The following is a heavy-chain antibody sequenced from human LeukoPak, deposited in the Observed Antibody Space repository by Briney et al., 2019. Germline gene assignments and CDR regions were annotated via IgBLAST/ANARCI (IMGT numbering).Heavy chain of an antibody. J-gene: IGHJ4*02. V-gene: IGHV3-74*01. CDR1: GFTFSTYW. Sequence: GGSLRLSCAASGFTFSTYWMHWVRHVPGKGLVWVSRINSDGSRTTYADSVKGRLTISRDNAKNTLYLQMNSLRAEDTAVYYCARGMGVTTSDRWGQGTLVTVP. CDR3: ARGMGVTTSDR. D-gene: IGHD4-17*01. CDR2: INSDGSRT.